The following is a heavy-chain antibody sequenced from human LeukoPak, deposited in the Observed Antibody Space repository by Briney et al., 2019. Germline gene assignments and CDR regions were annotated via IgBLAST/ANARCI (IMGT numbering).Heavy chain of an antibody. Sequence: GGSLRLSCAASGFTFSNYAMSWVRQAPGKGLEWVSAIVGSGGSTYYADSVKGRFTISRDNPKNTLYLQMNNLRAEDTAVYYCAKWGDYDILTGYYDSDYWGQGTLVTVSS. CDR3: AKWGDYDILTGYYDSDY. CDR1: GFTFSNYA. CDR2: IVGSGGST. V-gene: IGHV3-23*01. D-gene: IGHD3-9*01. J-gene: IGHJ4*02.